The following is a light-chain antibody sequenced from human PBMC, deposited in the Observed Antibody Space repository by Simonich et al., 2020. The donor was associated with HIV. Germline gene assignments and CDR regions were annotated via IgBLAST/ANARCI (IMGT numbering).Light chain of an antibody. CDR3: QQRTNWLT. CDR1: QRVSSN. J-gene: IGKJ4*01. V-gene: IGKV3-15*01. Sequence: EIVMTQSPATLSVSPGERPTLSCRASQRVSSNLAWYQQKPGQAPRLLIHGASTRATGIPARFSGSGSGTEFTLTINSLEPGDSAVYYCQQRTNWLTFGGGTKVEIK. CDR2: GAS.